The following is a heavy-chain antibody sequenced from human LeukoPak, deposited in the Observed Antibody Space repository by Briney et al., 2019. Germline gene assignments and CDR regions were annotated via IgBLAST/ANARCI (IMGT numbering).Heavy chain of an antibody. V-gene: IGHV4-34*01. Sequence: PSETLSLTCAVYGGSFSGYYWSWIRQPPGKGLEWIGEINHSGSTNYNPSLKSRVTISVDTSKNQFSLKLSSVTAADTAVYYCARVVLYCSSTSCPALDYWGQGTLVTVSS. J-gene: IGHJ4*02. CDR1: GGSFSGYY. CDR2: INHSGST. CDR3: ARVVLYCSSTSCPALDY. D-gene: IGHD2-2*01.